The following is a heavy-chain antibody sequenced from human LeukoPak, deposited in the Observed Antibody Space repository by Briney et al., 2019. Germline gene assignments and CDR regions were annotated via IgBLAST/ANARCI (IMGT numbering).Heavy chain of an antibody. CDR1: GFTFSSYA. CDR2: ISGSGGST. V-gene: IGHV3-23*01. CDR3: AKDLPHSTQAPNYFDY. Sequence: GGSLRLSCAASGFTFSSYAMSWVRQAPGKGLEWVSAISGSGGSTYYADSVEGRFTISRDNSKNTLYLQMNSLRAEDTAVYYCAKDLPHSTQAPNYFDYWGQGTLVTVSS. J-gene: IGHJ4*02.